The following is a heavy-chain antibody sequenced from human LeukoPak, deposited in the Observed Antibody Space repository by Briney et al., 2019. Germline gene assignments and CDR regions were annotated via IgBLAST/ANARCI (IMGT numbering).Heavy chain of an antibody. CDR2: INSDGSST. D-gene: IGHD3-22*01. J-gene: IGHJ4*02. Sequence: PGGSLRLSCAASGFIFSSFGMHWVRQAPGKGLVWVSRINSDGSSTSYADSVKGRFTISRDNAKNTLYLQMNSLRAEDTAVYYCARARYYYDSSGYRAVYYFDYWGQGTLVTVSS. CDR3: ARARYYYDSSGYRAVYYFDY. V-gene: IGHV3-74*01. CDR1: GFIFSSFG.